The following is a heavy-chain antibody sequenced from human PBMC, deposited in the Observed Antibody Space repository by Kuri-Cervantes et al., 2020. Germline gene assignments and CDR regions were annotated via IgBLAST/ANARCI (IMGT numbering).Heavy chain of an antibody. J-gene: IGHJ6*02. Sequence: GESLKISCADSGFTLSRYGMHWVRQAPGKGLEWVAVISYDGSNKYYADSVKGRFTISRDNAKNSLYLQMNSLRAEDTALYYCAKEQYPGTDYYGMDVWGQGTTVTVSS. CDR3: AKEQYPGTDYYGMDV. CDR1: GFTLSRYG. V-gene: IGHV3-30*18. D-gene: IGHD6-13*01. CDR2: ISYDGSNK.